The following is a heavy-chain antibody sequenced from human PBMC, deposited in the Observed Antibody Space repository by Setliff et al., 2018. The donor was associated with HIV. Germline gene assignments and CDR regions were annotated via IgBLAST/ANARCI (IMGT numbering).Heavy chain of an antibody. V-gene: IGHV3-48*04. J-gene: IGHJ3*02. D-gene: IGHD3-10*01. Sequence: GGSLRLSCAASGFSISDFWMNWVRQAPGKGLEWVSYISTSGSSIHYAASVKGRFSISRDNAKNSLYLQMSSLRTEDTAVYFCARDPAFGAFDIWGQGTMVTVSS. CDR1: GFSISDFW. CDR3: ARDPAFGAFDI. CDR2: ISTSGSSI.